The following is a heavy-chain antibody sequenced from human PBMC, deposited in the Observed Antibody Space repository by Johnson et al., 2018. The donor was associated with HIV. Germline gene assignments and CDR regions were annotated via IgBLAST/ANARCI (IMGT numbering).Heavy chain of an antibody. J-gene: IGHJ3*02. V-gene: IGHV3-33*08. D-gene: IGHD6-13*01. CDR2: IRYDGSNT. CDR3: ARGSSSLLHDAFDI. Sequence: VESGGGLVQPGGSLRLSCAASGFTFSSYAMSWVRQAPGKGLEWVAVIRYDGSNTHYADSVKGRFTISRDNSKNTLYLQMNSLRAEDTAVYNCARGSSSLLHDAFDIWGQGTMVTVSS. CDR1: GFTFSSYA.